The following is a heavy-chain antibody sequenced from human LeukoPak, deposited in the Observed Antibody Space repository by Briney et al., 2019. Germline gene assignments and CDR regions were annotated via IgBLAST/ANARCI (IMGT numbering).Heavy chain of an antibody. Sequence: GESLKISCKGSENSFTSYWVGWVRQMPGKGLEWMGIIYPHDSDTRYSPSFQGQASISADKSISTAYLQWSSLKASDTAIYYCASQGYCGAASCYKYWGQGTLVTVSS. J-gene: IGHJ4*02. D-gene: IGHD2-15*01. CDR2: IYPHDSDT. V-gene: IGHV5-51*01. CDR3: ASQGYCGAASCYKY. CDR1: ENSFTSYW.